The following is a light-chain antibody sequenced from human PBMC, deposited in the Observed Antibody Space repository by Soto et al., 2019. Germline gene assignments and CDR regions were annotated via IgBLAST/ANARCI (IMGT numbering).Light chain of an antibody. J-gene: IGLJ1*01. V-gene: IGLV3-21*02. CDR3: QVWNGRSFQGV. CDR2: DDS. CDR1: SIGTKS. Sequence: SSGLAQPPAVSLAPGQTASIACVGDSIGTKSVNWYQQRPGQAPVVVVYDDSDRPTGIPERFSGSNSGNTATLTISRVEAGDEADYYCQVWNGRSFQGVFGPGTKVTVL.